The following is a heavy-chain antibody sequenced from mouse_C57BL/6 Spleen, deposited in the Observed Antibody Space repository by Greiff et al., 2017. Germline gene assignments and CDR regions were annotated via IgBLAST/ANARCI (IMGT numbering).Heavy chain of an antibody. V-gene: IGHV1-64*01. D-gene: IGHD1-1*01. Sequence: QVQLQQPGAELVKPGASVKLSCKASGYTFTSYWMHWVKQRPGQGLEWIGMIHPNSGSTNYNEKFKSKATLTVDKSSSTAYMQLSSLTSEDSAVYYCARSEYYYGSRGYAMDYWGQGTSVTVSS. J-gene: IGHJ4*01. CDR1: GYTFTSYW. CDR2: IHPNSGST. CDR3: ARSEYYYGSRGYAMDY.